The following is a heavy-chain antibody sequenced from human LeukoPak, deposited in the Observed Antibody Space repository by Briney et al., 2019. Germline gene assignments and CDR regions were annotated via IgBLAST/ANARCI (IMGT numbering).Heavy chain of an antibody. CDR3: ARDQACSGGSCYLAFDI. D-gene: IGHD2-15*01. V-gene: IGHV3-66*01. J-gene: IGHJ3*02. Sequence: GGSLRLSCAASGFTVSSNYMSWVRQAPGKGLEWVSVIYSGGSTYYADSVKGRFTISRDNSKNTLYLQMNSLRVEDTAVYYCARDQACSGGSCYLAFDIWGQGTMVTVSS. CDR2: IYSGGST. CDR1: GFTVSSNY.